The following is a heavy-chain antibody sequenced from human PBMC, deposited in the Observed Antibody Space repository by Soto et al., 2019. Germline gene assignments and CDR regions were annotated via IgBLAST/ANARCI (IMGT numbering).Heavy chain of an antibody. Sequence: QITLKESGPTLVKPTQTLTLTCTFPGFSLTTSGVAVGWLRPPPGTALQWLALISWHDDKRYSPSLETTLTITRDTSKDQGVLTMTNMHPVHTATDYCARRQNSGWYSMTCDYWGQGTLVTVSS. V-gene: IGHV2-5*01. CDR3: ARRQNSGWYSMTCDY. CDR2: ISWHDDK. D-gene: IGHD6-19*01. CDR1: GFSLTTSGVA. J-gene: IGHJ4*02.